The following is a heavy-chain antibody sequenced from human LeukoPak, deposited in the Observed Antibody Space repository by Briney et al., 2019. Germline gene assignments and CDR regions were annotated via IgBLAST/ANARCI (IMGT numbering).Heavy chain of an antibody. V-gene: IGHV4-4*07. CDR3: ARGPMVRGVYYFDY. CDR1: ADSINNYY. CDR2: IYTSGST. J-gene: IGHJ4*02. Sequence: SETLSLTCTVSADSINNYYWSWIRQPPGKGLEWIGRIYTSGSTNYNPSLKSRVTMSVDTSKNQFSLKLSSVTAADTAVYYCARGPMVRGVYYFDYWGQGTLVTVSS. D-gene: IGHD3-10*01.